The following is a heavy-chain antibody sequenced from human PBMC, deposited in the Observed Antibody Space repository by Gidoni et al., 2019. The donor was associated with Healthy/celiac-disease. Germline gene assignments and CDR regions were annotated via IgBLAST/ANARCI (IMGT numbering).Heavy chain of an antibody. Sequence: QVQLVQSGAEGKKHGCSVKVSCKASGGTFSNYTISWVRPAPGQGLEWMGRIIPLLGLANSAQKFQGRVTITADKSTSTAYMELGSLRSEATAVYYCARAAYCSGWYGDYWGQGTLVTVSS. CDR2: IIPLLGLA. CDR1: GGTFSNYT. V-gene: IGHV1-69*02. J-gene: IGHJ4*02. D-gene: IGHD6-19*01. CDR3: ARAAYCSGWYGDY.